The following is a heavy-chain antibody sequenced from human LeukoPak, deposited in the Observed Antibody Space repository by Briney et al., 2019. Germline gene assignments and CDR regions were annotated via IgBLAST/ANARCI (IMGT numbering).Heavy chain of an antibody. V-gene: IGHV4-34*01. CDR1: GGSFSDCY. J-gene: IGHJ5*02. D-gene: IGHD2-2*01. Sequence: SETLSLTCAVYGGSFSDCYWSWIRQPPGKGLEWIGEINHSGSTNYNPSLKSRVTISVDTSKNQSSLKLSSVTAADTAVYYCARGRYCSSNSCPRGWFDPWGQGTLVTVSS. CDR3: ARGRYCSSNSCPRGWFDP. CDR2: INHSGST.